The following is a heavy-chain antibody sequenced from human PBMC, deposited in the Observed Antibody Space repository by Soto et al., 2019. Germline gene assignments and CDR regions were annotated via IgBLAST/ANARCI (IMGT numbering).Heavy chain of an antibody. CDR1: GYTFTSYG. CDR2: ISAYNGNT. V-gene: IGHV1-18*01. D-gene: IGHD1-26*01. J-gene: IGHJ6*02. Sequence: EASVKVSCKASGYTFTSYGISWVRQAPGQGLEWMGWISAYNGNTNYAQKLKGRVTMTTDTSTSTAYMELRSLRSDDTAVYYCARDLYLLGVGATPYYYYGMDVWGQGTTVTVSS. CDR3: ARDLYLLGVGATPYYYYGMDV.